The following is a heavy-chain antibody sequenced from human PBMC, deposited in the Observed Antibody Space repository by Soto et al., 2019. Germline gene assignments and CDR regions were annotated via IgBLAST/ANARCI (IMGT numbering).Heavy chain of an antibody. J-gene: IGHJ4*02. D-gene: IGHD1-26*01. CDR1: GYTFTSYG. Sequence: GASVKVSCKASGYTFTSYGISWVRQAPGQGLEWMGWISAYNGNTNYAQKLQGRVTMTRDTSISTVYMHLSRLRSDDTAVYYCARVGLLVGAWYFFDYWGQGTLVTVSS. V-gene: IGHV1-18*01. CDR2: ISAYNGNT. CDR3: ARVGLLVGAWYFFDY.